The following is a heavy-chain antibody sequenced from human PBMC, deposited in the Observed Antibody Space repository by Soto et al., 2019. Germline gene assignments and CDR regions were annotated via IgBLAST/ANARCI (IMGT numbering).Heavy chain of an antibody. D-gene: IGHD3-22*01. J-gene: IGHJ4*02. CDR1: DDSIRSGVHY. CDR3: ARGSGSYPLPYFDY. Sequence: PSETLSLTCTVSDDSIRSGVHYWTWIRQPPGKGLEWIGYVYYNGSPYYNPSLKSRLTISVDTSRNQFSLKLSSVTAADTAVYYCARGSGSYPLPYFDYWGQGTLVTVSS. V-gene: IGHV4-30-4*01. CDR2: VYYNGSP.